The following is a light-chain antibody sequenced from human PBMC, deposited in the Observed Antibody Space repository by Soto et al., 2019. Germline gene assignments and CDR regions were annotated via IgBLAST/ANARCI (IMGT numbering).Light chain of an antibody. Sequence: QSVLTQPASVSGSPGQSITISCTGTSTDVGDFNFVSWYQQHPGKAPKVLIYEVINRPSGISNRFSGSKSGNTASLTISGLQAEDGADYYCSSYRSGSILFVFGAGTKVTVL. V-gene: IGLV2-14*01. CDR3: SSYRSGSILFV. J-gene: IGLJ1*01. CDR2: EVI. CDR1: STDVGDFNF.